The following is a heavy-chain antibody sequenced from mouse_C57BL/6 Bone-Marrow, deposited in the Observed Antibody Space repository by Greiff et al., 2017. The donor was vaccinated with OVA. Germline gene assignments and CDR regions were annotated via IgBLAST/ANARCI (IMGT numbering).Heavy chain of an antibody. J-gene: IGHJ1*03. Sequence: VQLQQSVAELVRPGASVKLSCTASGFNIKNTYMHWVKQRPEQGLEWIGRIDPANGNTKYAPKFQGKATITADTSSNTAYLQLSSLTSEDTAIYYFAVCYYDSYWYFDVWGTGTTVTVAS. D-gene: IGHD2-4*01. CDR1: GFNIKNTY. V-gene: IGHV14-3*01. CDR2: IDPANGNT. CDR3: AVCYYDSYWYFDV.